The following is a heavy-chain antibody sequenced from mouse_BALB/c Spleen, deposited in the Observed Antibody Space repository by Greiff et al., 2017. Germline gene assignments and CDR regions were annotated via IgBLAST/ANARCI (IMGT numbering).Heavy chain of an antibody. CDR2: IYPGDGDT. J-gene: IGHJ4*01. CDR1: GYAFSSYW. D-gene: IGHD2-2*01. CDR3: ARSYGYSYAMDY. Sequence: QVQLQQSGAELVRPGSSVKISCKASGYAFSSYWMNWVKQRPGQGLEWIGQIYPGDGDTNYNGKFKGKATLTADKSSSTAYMQLSSLTSEDSAVYFCARSYGYSYAMDYWGQGTSVTVSS. V-gene: IGHV1-80*01.